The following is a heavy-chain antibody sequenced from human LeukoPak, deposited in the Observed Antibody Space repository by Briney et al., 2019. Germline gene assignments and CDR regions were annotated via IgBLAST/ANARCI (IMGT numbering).Heavy chain of an antibody. CDR3: AREMPGGSSWFDL. D-gene: IGHD6-13*01. Sequence: GGSLRLSCTASGFIFNNYWLSWVRQAPGKGLEWVANINQDGTTTYHADFVKGRFAISRDNGKNSLNLQMNSLRVEDTAVFYCAREMPGGSSWFDLWGQGTLVTVSS. CDR2: INQDGTTT. CDR1: GFIFNNYW. V-gene: IGHV3-7*01. J-gene: IGHJ5*02.